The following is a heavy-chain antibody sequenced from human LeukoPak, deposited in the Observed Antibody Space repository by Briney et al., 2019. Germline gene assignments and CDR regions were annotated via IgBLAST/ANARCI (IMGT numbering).Heavy chain of an antibody. Sequence: GGSLRLSCAASGFTFSSYAMSWVRQAPGKGLEWVSAISGSGGSTYYADSVKGRFTISRDNSKNTLYLQINSLRAEDTAVYYCAKGLGYCSGGSCYSPLYYYMDVWGKGTTATVSS. V-gene: IGHV3-23*01. D-gene: IGHD2-15*01. CDR2: ISGSGGST. J-gene: IGHJ6*03. CDR3: AKGLGYCSGGSCYSPLYYYMDV. CDR1: GFTFSSYA.